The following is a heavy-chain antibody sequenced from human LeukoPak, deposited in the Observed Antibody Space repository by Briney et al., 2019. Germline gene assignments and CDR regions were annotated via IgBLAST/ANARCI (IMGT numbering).Heavy chain of an antibody. CDR1: GFTVSSNY. J-gene: IGHJ4*02. CDR3: AREVGYGDYYFDY. V-gene: IGHV3-66*01. CDR2: IYSGGST. D-gene: IGHD4-17*01. Sequence: GGSLRLSCAASGFTVSSNYMSWVRQAPGKGLTWISVIYSGGSTYYADSVKGRFTISRDNSKNTLYLQMNSLRAEDTAVYYCAREVGYGDYYFDYWGQGTLVTVSS.